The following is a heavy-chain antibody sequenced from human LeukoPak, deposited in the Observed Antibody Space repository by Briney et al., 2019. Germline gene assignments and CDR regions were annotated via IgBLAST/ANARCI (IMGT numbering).Heavy chain of an antibody. CDR3: ARDLSRDGYNYAMTRYFGYYYHGMDV. CDR1: GYTFTSYY. Sequence: GASVTVSCKASGYTFTSYYMHWVRQAPGQGLEWMGIINPSGGSTSYAQKFQGRVTMTRDTSTSTVYMELSSLRSEDTAVYYCARDLSRDGYNYAMTRYFGYYYHGMDVWGQGTTVTVSS. V-gene: IGHV1-46*01. D-gene: IGHD5-24*01. J-gene: IGHJ6*02. CDR2: INPSGGST.